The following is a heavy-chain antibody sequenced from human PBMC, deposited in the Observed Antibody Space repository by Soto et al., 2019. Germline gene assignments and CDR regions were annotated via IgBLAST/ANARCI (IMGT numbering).Heavy chain of an antibody. CDR1: GGSVSSGSYY. Sequence: QVQLQESGPGLVKPSETLSLTCTVSGGSVSSGSYYWSWIRQPPGKGLEWIGYIYYSGSTNYNPSLKSRVNISVDTSKNQFSLKLSSVTAADTAVYYCARGDYGDYVLGVFDIWGQGTMVTVSS. D-gene: IGHD4-17*01. CDR2: IYYSGST. J-gene: IGHJ3*02. CDR3: ARGDYGDYVLGVFDI. V-gene: IGHV4-61*01.